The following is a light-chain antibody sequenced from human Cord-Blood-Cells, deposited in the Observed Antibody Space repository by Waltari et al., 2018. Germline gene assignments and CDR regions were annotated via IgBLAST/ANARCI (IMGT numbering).Light chain of an antibody. Sequence: QSALTQPPSAYGSPRQPVTLSCTGTSSDAGGYNSFHWYQQHPGKAPKRMIYEVSKRPSGVPDRFSGSKSGNTASLTVSGLQAEDEADYYCSSYAGSNNLVFGGGTKLTVL. CDR3: SSYAGSNNLV. CDR2: EVS. V-gene: IGLV2-8*01. CDR1: SSDAGGYNS. J-gene: IGLJ2*01.